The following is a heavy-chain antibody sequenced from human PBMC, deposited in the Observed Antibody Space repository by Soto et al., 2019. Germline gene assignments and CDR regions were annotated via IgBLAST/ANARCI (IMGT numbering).Heavy chain of an antibody. D-gene: IGHD5-18*01. CDR2: IYYSGGT. V-gene: IGHV4-59*01. CDR3: ARTLYSYGPRFDY. Sequence: SETLSLTCTVSGGSISSYYWSWIRQPPGKGLEWIGYIYYSGGTNYNPSLKSRVTISVDTSKNQFSLKLSSVTAADTAVYYCARTLYSYGPRFDYWGQGTQVTVSS. J-gene: IGHJ4*02. CDR1: GGSISSYY.